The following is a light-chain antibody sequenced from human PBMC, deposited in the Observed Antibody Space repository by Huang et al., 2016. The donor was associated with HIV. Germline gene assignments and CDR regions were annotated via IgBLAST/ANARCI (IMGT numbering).Light chain of an antibody. CDR2: GAS. CDR1: QSFSFD. CDR3: QQYNNWPWT. Sequence: EIVMTQSPATLSVSPGERATLSCRATQSFSFDLAWYQQSGGQAPSLRIYGASTRATGIPARFSGSGSGTEFTLTISSLQSEDFAVYYCQQYNNWPWTFGQGTKVEIE. V-gene: IGKV3-15*01. J-gene: IGKJ1*01.